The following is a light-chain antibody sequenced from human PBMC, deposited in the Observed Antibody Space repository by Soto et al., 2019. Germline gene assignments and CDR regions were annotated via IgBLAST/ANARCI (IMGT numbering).Light chain of an antibody. J-gene: IGKJ1*01. Sequence: EIVLTQSPGTLSLSPGERATLSCRASQSVSSSYLACYQQKPGQAPRLLIYGASSRATGIPNRFSGSGAGTVFTLTISRLEPEDFAVYYCQQYGSSPRTFGQGTKVEIK. CDR1: QSVSSSY. CDR3: QQYGSSPRT. CDR2: GAS. V-gene: IGKV3-20*01.